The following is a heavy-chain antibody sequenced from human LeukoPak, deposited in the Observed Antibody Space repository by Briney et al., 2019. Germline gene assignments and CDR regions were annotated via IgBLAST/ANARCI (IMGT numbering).Heavy chain of an antibody. CDR3: ARWGGSSWYETLRPRSNWFDP. D-gene: IGHD6-13*01. V-gene: IGHV4-61*01. J-gene: IGHJ5*02. CDR2: IHYSGST. CDR1: GGSVSSGSYY. Sequence: SETLSLTCIVSGGSVSSGSYYWSWIRQPPGKGLEWIGYIHYSGSTNNNPSLKSRVTISVDTAKNQFSLKLSSVTAADTAVYYCARWGGSSWYETLRPRSNWFDPWGQGTLVTVSS.